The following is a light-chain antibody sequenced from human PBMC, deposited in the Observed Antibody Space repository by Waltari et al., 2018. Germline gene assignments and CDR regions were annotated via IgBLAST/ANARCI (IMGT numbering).Light chain of an antibody. CDR3: QMYVRLPVT. J-gene: IGKJ1*01. Sequence: EIVLTQSPGTLALSPGVRATLSCRASQSVGRALAWYQQKPGQAPRLLIYDTSTRATGSSDKFSGSGSGTDFSLTISRVEPEDFAVYFCQMYVRLPVTFGQGTKVEVK. CDR1: QSVGRA. CDR2: DTS. V-gene: IGKV3-20*01.